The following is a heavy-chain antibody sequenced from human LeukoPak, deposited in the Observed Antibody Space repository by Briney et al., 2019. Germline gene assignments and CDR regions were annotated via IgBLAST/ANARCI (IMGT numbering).Heavy chain of an antibody. V-gene: IGHV4-59*12. D-gene: IGHD6-6*01. Sequence: PSESLSLTCTVSGGSISSYYWSWIRQPPGKGLEWIGYIYYSGSTNYNPSLKSRVTISVDTSKNQFSLKLSSVTAADTAVYYCAIAFYSSYAFDIWGQGTMVTVSS. J-gene: IGHJ3*02. CDR3: AIAFYSSYAFDI. CDR1: GGSISSYY. CDR2: IYYSGST.